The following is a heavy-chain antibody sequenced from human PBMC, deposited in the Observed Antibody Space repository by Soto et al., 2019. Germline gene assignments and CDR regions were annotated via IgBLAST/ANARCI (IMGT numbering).Heavy chain of an antibody. Sequence: QVHLVQSGAEVKKPGASVKVSCKGSGYGFTTYGITWVRQAPGQGLEWMAWISAHSGNTNYAQKLQGRVTVTRDTSTRTAYLELRRLRSDDTAVYYCARGRYGDYWGQGALVTVSS. CDR3: ARGRYGDY. CDR2: ISAHSGNT. J-gene: IGHJ4*02. CDR1: GYGFTTYG. V-gene: IGHV1-18*01. D-gene: IGHD1-1*01.